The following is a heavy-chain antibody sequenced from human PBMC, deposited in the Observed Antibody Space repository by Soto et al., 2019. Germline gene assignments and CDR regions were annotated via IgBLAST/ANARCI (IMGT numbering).Heavy chain of an antibody. J-gene: IGHJ4*02. CDR3: ARVGYCSGGSCYSDY. CDR2: IYYSGST. V-gene: IGHV4-61*01. Sequence: SQTMCLTSTVSCGSVSNRSYYCSRIRQNPGKGLEWIGYIYYSGSTNYNPSLKSRVTVSVDTSKNQFSLKLSSVTAADTAVYYCARVGYCSGGSCYSDYWGQGTLVTVSS. D-gene: IGHD2-15*01. CDR1: CGSVSNRSYY.